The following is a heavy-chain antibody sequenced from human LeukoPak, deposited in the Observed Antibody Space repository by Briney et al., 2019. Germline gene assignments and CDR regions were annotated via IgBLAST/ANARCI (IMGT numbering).Heavy chain of an antibody. J-gene: IGHJ4*02. CDR3: ARDLRTVADGSFDY. CDR2: ISSSSSYI. CDR1: GFTFNTYS. D-gene: IGHD6-19*01. Sequence: GGSLRLSCAASGFTFNTYSMNWVRQAPGKGLEWVSSISSSSSYIYYADSVKGRFTISRDNAKNSLYLQMNSLRAEDTAVYYCARDLRTVADGSFDYWGQGTLVTVSS. V-gene: IGHV3-21*01.